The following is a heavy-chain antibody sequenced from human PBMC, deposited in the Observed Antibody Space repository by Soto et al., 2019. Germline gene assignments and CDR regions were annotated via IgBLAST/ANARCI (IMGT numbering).Heavy chain of an antibody. D-gene: IGHD3-22*01. CDR2: IIPIFGTA. Sequence: SVKVSCKASGGTFSSYAISWVRQAPGQGLEWMGGIIPIFGTANYAQKFQGRVTITADESTSTAYMELSSLRSEDTAVYYCAREDYYDSSGYPALFDYYYYGMGVWGQGTTVTVSS. V-gene: IGHV1-69*13. CDR3: AREDYYDSSGYPALFDYYYYGMGV. J-gene: IGHJ6*02. CDR1: GGTFSSYA.